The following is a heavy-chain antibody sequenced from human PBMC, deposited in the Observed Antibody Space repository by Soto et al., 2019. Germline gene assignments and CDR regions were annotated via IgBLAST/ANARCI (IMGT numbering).Heavy chain of an antibody. V-gene: IGHV3-23*01. CDR1: GFTFSSYA. CDR3: AKWSGSYPRAPHGMDV. J-gene: IGHJ6*02. Sequence: GGSLRLSCAASGFTFSSYAMSWVRQAPGKGLEWVSAISGSGGSTYYADSVKGRFTISRDNSKNTLYLQMYSLRAEDTAVYYCAKWSGSYPRAPHGMDVWGQGTTVTVSS. CDR2: ISGSGGST. D-gene: IGHD3-10*01.